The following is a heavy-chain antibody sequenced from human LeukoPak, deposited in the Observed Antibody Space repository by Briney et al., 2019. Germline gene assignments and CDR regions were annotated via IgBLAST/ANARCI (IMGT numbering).Heavy chain of an antibody. J-gene: IGHJ6*04. Sequence: GGSLRLSCAASGFTFSSYAMHWVRQAPGKGLEWVAVISYDGSNKYYADSVKGRFTISRDNSKNTLYLQMNSLRAEDTAVYYCAREIPSITIFGRTDSMDVRGKGTTVTVSS. CDR1: GFTFSSYA. CDR3: AREIPSITIFGRTDSMDV. CDR2: ISYDGSNK. D-gene: IGHD3-3*01. V-gene: IGHV3-30*04.